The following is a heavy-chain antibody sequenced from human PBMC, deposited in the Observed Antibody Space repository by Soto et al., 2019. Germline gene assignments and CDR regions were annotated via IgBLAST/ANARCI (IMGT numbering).Heavy chain of an antibody. CDR3: ARDQGKLGSGNYYYYYYGMDV. J-gene: IGHJ6*02. CDR1: GGTFSSYA. CDR2: IFPIFGTA. D-gene: IGHD3-10*01. Sequence: SCKASGGTFSSYAISWVRQAPGQGLEWMGGIFPIFGTANYAQKFQGRVTITADESTSTAYMELSSLRSEDTAVYYCARDQGKLGSGNYYYYYYGMDVWGQGTTVTVSS. V-gene: IGHV1-69*01.